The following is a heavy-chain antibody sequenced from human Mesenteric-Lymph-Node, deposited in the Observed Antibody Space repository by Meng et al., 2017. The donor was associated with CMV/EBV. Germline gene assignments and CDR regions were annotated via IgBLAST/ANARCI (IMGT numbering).Heavy chain of an antibody. CDR2: IYYSGNT. D-gene: IGHD2-2*01. J-gene: IGHJ5*02. CDR1: GVSISNSVYY. CDR3: ARVSPLGFCTITSCFSNWFDP. V-gene: IGHV4-39*01. Sequence: SETLSLTCTVSGVSISNSVYYWGWIRQPPGKGLEWIGSIYYSGNTYYNPSLKSRVTISIDMSKNQFSLKLTSVTAADTAVYYCARVSPLGFCTITSCFSNWFDPWGQGTLVTVSS.